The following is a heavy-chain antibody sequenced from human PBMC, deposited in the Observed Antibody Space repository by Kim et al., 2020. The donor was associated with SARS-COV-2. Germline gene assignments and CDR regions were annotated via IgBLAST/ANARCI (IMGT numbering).Heavy chain of an antibody. J-gene: IGHJ3*01. D-gene: IGHD3-10*01. V-gene: IGHV3-72*01. Sequence: GGSLRLSCLGSGFTFSDHYIDWVRQAPGKGLEWVGRSRNRLNMYTIEYAASVKGRFIISRDNSKNSVYLKMNNLKTEDTAMYYCARETPSYYYGSGSLEAFDVWGQGTMVAVFS. CDR2: SRNRLNMYTI. CDR3: ARETPSYYYGSGSLEAFDV. CDR1: GFTFSDHY.